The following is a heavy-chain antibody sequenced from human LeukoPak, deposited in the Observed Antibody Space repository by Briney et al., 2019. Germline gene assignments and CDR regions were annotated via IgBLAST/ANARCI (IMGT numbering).Heavy chain of an antibody. CDR2: IYYSGTA. D-gene: IGHD1-26*01. CDR3: ARQEWELLSEFDC. V-gene: IGHV4-39*01. Sequence: SETLSLTCTVSGGSISSSFYYWGWIRQPPGKGLEWIGSIYYSGTAYYNPSLKSRVTISVDTSKNHFSLNLSSVTATDTAVYYCARQEWELLSEFDCWGQGTLVTVSS. J-gene: IGHJ4*02. CDR1: GGSISSSFYY.